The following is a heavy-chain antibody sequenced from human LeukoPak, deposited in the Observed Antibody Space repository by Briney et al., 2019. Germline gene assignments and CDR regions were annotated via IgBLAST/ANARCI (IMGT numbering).Heavy chain of an antibody. V-gene: IGHV5-51*01. Sequence: GESLKISCKGSGYSFTSYWIAWVRQMPGKGLECMGIIYPGDSDTKYSPSFQGQVTLSADKSTSTAYLQWSSLKASDTAMYYCARQSHYCSGGTCYSYYFDYWGQGTLVTVSS. CDR3: ARQSHYCSGGTCYSYYFDY. CDR1: GYSFTSYW. J-gene: IGHJ4*02. D-gene: IGHD2-15*01. CDR2: IYPGDSDT.